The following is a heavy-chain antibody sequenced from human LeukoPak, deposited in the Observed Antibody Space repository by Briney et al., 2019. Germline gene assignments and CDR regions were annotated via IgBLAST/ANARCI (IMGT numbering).Heavy chain of an antibody. CDR3: ATYNVDYYDTSDGMDG. CDR2: IIPMLSIT. Sequence: SVKVSCKGSGYSFTSYFMHWVRQAPGQGLEWMGRIIPMLSITNYAQKLQGRVTITADKSTNTAYMELSSLRSEDTAVYYCATYNVDYYDTSDGMDGWGQGTTVTVSS. CDR1: GYSFTSYF. J-gene: IGHJ6*01. V-gene: IGHV1-69*02. D-gene: IGHD3-22*01.